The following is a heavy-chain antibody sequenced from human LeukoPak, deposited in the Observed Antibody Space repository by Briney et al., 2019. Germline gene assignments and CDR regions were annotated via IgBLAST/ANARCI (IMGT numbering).Heavy chain of an antibody. CDR2: IKDDGSDK. Sequence: GGSLSLSCAASGFTFSEYWMSWVRPAPGKGLEGVANIKDDGSDKHYVASVKGRFTISRDNAKNSLYLQMNSLRVEDSAVYDCARANSLGYWGQGTLVTVSS. D-gene: IGHD2/OR15-2a*01. CDR1: GFTFSEYW. V-gene: IGHV3-7*01. CDR3: ARANSLGY. J-gene: IGHJ4*02.